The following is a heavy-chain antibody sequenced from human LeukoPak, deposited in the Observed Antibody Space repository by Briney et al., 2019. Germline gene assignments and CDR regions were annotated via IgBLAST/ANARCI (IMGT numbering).Heavy chain of an antibody. CDR3: ARVTYYYDSRRPLFAFDI. J-gene: IGHJ3*02. D-gene: IGHD3-22*01. CDR2: IDYSGST. CDR1: NGSISSSRYF. Sequence: SETLSLTCSVSNGSISSSRYFWGWIRQPPGKGLEWIGSIDYSGSTYYNPSLKSRVTISLDTSKNQFSLKLSSVTAADTVVYYCARVTYYYDSRRPLFAFDIWGQGTVVTVSS. V-gene: IGHV4-39*07.